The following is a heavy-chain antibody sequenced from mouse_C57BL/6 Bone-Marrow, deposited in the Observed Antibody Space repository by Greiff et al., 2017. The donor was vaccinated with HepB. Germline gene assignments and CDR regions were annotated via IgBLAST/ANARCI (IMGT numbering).Heavy chain of an antibody. CDR3: TTVGGNYVWYYAMDY. Sequence: EVKLQESGAELVRPGASVKLSCTASGFNIKDDYMHWVKQRPEQGLEWIGWIDPENGDTEYASKFQGKATITADTSSNTAYLQLSSLTSEDTAVYYCTTVGGNYVWYYAMDYWGQGTSVTASS. CDR1: GFNIKDDY. V-gene: IGHV14-4*01. CDR2: IDPENGDT. D-gene: IGHD2-1*01. J-gene: IGHJ4*01.